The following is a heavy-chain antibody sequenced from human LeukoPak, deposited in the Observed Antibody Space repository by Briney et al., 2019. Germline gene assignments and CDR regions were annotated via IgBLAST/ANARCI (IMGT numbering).Heavy chain of an antibody. CDR2: ISGSGGST. J-gene: IGHJ4*02. V-gene: IGHV3-23*01. D-gene: IGHD6-19*01. CDR1: GFTFSSYA. Sequence: GGSLRLSCAASGFTFSSYAMSWVRQAPGKGLEWVSAISGSGGSTYYADSVKGRFTISRDNSKNTLYLQMNSLRAEDTAVYYCAKGMEQWLVTELDYWGQRTLVTVSS. CDR3: AKGMEQWLVTELDY.